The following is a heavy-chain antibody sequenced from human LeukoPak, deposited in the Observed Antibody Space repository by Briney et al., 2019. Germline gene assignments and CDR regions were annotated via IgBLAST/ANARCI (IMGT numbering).Heavy chain of an antibody. CDR3: ARAENYYDSSGYHRPYYYYGMDV. J-gene: IGHJ6*02. D-gene: IGHD3-22*01. CDR1: GYTFTGYY. V-gene: IGHV1-2*02. Sequence: ASVKVSCKASGYTFTGYYMHWVRQAPGQGLEWMGWINPNSGGTNYAQKFQGRVTMTRDTSISTAYMELSRLRSDDTAVYYCARAENYYDSSGYHRPYYYYGMDVWGQGTTVTVPS. CDR2: INPNSGGT.